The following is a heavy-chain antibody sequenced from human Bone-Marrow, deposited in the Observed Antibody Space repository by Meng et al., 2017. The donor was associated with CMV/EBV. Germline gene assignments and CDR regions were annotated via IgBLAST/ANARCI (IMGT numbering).Heavy chain of an antibody. J-gene: IGHJ4*02. V-gene: IGHV3-66*03. CDR1: GFNVVYNY. Sequence: ETRSLTCAVSGFNVVYNYIRWVRQAPGKGLEWVSVIYTCGSTYYADSVRGRFTISRDHSENTVYLQMNSLRLEDTAVYYCARSSQVTKYYVDYWGQGTMVTVSS. CDR2: IYTCGST. CDR3: ARSSQVTKYYVDY.